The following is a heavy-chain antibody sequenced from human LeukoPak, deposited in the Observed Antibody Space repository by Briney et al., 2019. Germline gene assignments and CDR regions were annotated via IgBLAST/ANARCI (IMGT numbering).Heavy chain of an antibody. J-gene: IGHJ4*02. CDR1: EFTFSNYA. V-gene: IGHV3-23*01. D-gene: IGHD6-13*01. Sequence: GGSLRLSCAASEFTFSNYAMSWVRQAPGKGLEWVSAISGSGDSIYYVDSVKGRFTISRDNSKNTLYLQTSSLRPEDTAVYYCAKGIRRYPEPSSWSCFDYWGQGTLVTVSS. CDR2: ISGSGDSI. CDR3: AKGIRRYPEPSSWSCFDY.